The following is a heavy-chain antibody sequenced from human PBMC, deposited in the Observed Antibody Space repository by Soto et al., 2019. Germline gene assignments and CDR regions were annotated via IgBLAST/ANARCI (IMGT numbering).Heavy chain of an antibody. V-gene: IGHV3-23*01. D-gene: IGHD3-22*01. J-gene: IGHJ4*02. Sequence: GGSLRLSCAASGFTFSSYAMSWVRQAPGKGLEWVSAISGSGGSTYYADSVKGRFTISRDNSKNTLYLQMNSLRAEDTAVYYCAKIFPDDSSGWNWAIDYWGQRTLVTVSS. CDR1: GFTFSSYA. CDR3: AKIFPDDSSGWNWAIDY. CDR2: ISGSGGST.